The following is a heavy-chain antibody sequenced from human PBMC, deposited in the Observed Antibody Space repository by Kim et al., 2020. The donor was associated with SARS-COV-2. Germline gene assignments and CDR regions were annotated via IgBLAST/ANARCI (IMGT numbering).Heavy chain of an antibody. Sequence: GGSLRLSCAASGFTFSSYAMHWVRQAPGKGLEWVAVISYDGSNKYYADSVKGRFTISRDNSKNTLYLQMNSLRAEDTAVYYCARVGVLRYFDWAHFDYWGQGTLVTVSS. D-gene: IGHD3-9*01. CDR2: ISYDGSNK. V-gene: IGHV3-30*04. J-gene: IGHJ4*02. CDR3: ARVGVLRYFDWAHFDY. CDR1: GFTFSSYA.